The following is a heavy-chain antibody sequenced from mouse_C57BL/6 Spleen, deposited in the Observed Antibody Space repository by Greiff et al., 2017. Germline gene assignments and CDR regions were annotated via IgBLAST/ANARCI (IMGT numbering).Heavy chain of an antibody. D-gene: IGHD3-3*01. J-gene: IGHJ3*01. CDR1: GYTFTSYW. V-gene: IGHV1-50*01. CDR3: ARRGDLAY. CDR2: IDPSDSYT. Sequence: QVQLQQPGAELVKPGASVRLSCKASGYTFTSYWMQWVKQRPGQGLEWIGEIDPSDSYTNYNQKFKGKATLTVDTSSSTAYMQLSSLTSEDSAVYYCARRGDLAYWGQGTLVTVSA.